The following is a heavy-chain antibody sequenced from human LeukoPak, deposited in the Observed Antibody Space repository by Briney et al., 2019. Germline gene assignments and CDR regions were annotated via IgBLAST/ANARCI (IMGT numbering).Heavy chain of an antibody. CDR2: ISSSSSYI. J-gene: IGHJ5*02. Sequence: PGGSLRLSCAASGFTFSSYSMNWVRQAPGKGLEWVSSISSSSSYIYYADSVKGRFTISRDNAKNPLYLQMNSLRAEDTAVYYCARGGCSGGSCYPSWGQGTLVTVSS. CDR1: GFTFSSYS. V-gene: IGHV3-21*01. CDR3: ARGGCSGGSCYPS. D-gene: IGHD2-15*01.